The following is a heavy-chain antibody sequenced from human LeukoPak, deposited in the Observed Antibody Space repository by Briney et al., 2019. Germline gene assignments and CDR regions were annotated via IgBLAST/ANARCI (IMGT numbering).Heavy chain of an antibody. D-gene: IGHD3-10*01. V-gene: IGHV3-7*01. J-gene: IGHJ5*02. CDR2: IKQDGSEK. CDR1: GFTFSSYG. Sequence: PGRSLRLSCAASGFTFSSYGMHWVRQAPGKGLEWVANIKQDGSEKYYVDSVKGRFTISRDNAKNSLYLQMKSLSAEDTAVYYCAREGLGSCGEKQCDNWFDPWGQGTLVTVSS. CDR3: AREGLGSCGEKQCDNWFDP.